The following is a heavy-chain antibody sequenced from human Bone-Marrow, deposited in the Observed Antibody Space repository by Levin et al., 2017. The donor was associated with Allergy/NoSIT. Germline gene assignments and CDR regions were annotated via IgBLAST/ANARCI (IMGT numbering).Heavy chain of an antibody. V-gene: IGHV4-34*01. CDR3: ARGHYDASTGYADAFAI. CDR2: INQSGSS. D-gene: IGHD3-9*01. CDR1: GASLRGYY. Sequence: PSETLSLTCAVQGASLRGYYWNWIRQTPGKGLEWIGEINQSGSSGYNPSLKSRVTLSVDTSKNQVSLKLSSVTAADTAVYYRARGHYDASTGYADAFAIWGHGTMVTVSS. J-gene: IGHJ3*02.